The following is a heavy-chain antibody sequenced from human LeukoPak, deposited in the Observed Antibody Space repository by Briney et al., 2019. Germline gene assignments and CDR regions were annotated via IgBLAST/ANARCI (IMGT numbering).Heavy chain of an antibody. Sequence: SETLSLTCTVSGDSISPDYLDWGRQPPGHGLEWSGYIYYSGSTTYNPSLRSRFTLSVDPSKNQCSLKLSPVPAADTAVYYCARDNQPGDYWGQGTLVTVSS. V-gene: IGHV4-59*01. CDR3: ARDNQPGDY. D-gene: IGHD2-2*01. J-gene: IGHJ4*02. CDR2: IYYSGST. CDR1: GDSISPDY.